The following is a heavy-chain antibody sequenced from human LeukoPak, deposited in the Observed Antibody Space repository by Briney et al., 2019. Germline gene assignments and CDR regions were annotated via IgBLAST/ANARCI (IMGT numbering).Heavy chain of an antibody. Sequence: GSLRLSCAASGFTFSDYYMSWVRQAPGKGLEWVSVIYRSGGTFYSDSVKGRFTISRDYSKNMLYLQMNSLRVDDTAVYYCAKDSSGPAFWGQGTLVTVSS. CDR1: GFTFSDYY. V-gene: IGHV3-53*01. CDR2: IYRSGGT. J-gene: IGHJ4*02. D-gene: IGHD6-19*01. CDR3: AKDSSGPAF.